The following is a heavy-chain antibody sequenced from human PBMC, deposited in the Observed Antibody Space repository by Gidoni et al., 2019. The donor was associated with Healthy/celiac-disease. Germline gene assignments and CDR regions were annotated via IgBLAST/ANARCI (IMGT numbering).Heavy chain of an antibody. D-gene: IGHD2-2*01. CDR2: IIHIFGTA. CDR1: GDTFSSYA. V-gene: IGHV1-69*01. CDR3: ARDKERYQLLSSYYYYGMDV. J-gene: IGHJ6*02. Sequence: QVQLVQSGAEVKKPGSSVKVSGKASGDTFSSYAISWVRQAPGQGLEWMGGIIHIFGTANYAQQFQRRVTITADESTSTAYMELSSLRSEDTAVYYCARDKERYQLLSSYYYYGMDVWGQGTTVTVSS.